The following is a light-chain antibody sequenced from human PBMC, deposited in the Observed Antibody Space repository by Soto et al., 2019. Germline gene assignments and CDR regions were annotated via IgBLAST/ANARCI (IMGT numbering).Light chain of an antibody. CDR1: QSISSW. CDR3: QQYNNWPRT. CDR2: DAS. Sequence: DIQMTQSPSTLSASVGDRVTITCRASQSISSWLAWYQQKPGKAPKLLIYDASSLESGVPSRFSGSGSGTEFTLTISSLQPEDFAVYYCQQYNNWPRTFGQGTKVDNK. J-gene: IGKJ1*01. V-gene: IGKV1-5*01.